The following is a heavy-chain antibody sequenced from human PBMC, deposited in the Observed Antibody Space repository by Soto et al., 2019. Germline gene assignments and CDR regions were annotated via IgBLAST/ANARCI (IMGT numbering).Heavy chain of an antibody. Sequence: GGSLSLSCAASGFTFSSYWMYWVRQAPGKGLVWVSRINSDGSSTSYADSVKGRFTIPRDNAKNTLYLQMNSLRAEDTAVYYCARGKNYYDSSGYYYPNYYYYGMDVWGQGTTVTVSS. CDR2: INSDGSST. V-gene: IGHV3-74*01. CDR1: GFTFSSYW. D-gene: IGHD3-22*01. CDR3: ARGKNYYDSSGYYYPNYYYYGMDV. J-gene: IGHJ6*02.